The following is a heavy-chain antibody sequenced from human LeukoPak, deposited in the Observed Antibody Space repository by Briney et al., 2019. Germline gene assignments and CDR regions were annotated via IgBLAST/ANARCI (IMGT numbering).Heavy chain of an antibody. CDR2: INQSGST. Sequence: SETLSLTCAVYVGSVSGYYWSWIRQPPGKGLEWIGEINQSGSTNYNPSLKRRATISVDTSKNQFSLKLSSVTAADTAVYYCAREGYCSSTSCYLDYWGQGPLVTVSS. CDR1: VGSVSGYY. J-gene: IGHJ4*02. D-gene: IGHD2-2*01. V-gene: IGHV4-34*01. CDR3: AREGYCSSTSCYLDY.